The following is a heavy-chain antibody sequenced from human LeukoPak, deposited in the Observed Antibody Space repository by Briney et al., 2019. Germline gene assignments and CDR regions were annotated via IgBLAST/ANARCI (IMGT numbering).Heavy chain of an antibody. CDR1: GFPFSGYA. J-gene: IGHJ4*02. V-gene: IGHV3-23*01. D-gene: IGHD5-12*01. CDR2: ISGSGAGT. CDR3: AKGCGKRSAYSGYDYVVRCYFDS. Sequence: PGGSLRLSCAASGFPFSGYAMSWVRQAPGKGLEWVSGISGSGAGTFYADSVKGRFTISRDNSNNTLSLQMNNLRAEDTAIYYCAKGCGKRSAYSGYDYVVRCYFDSWGQGILVTVSS.